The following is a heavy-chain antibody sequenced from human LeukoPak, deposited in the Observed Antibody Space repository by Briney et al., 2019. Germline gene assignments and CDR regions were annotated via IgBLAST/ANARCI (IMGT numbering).Heavy chain of an antibody. Sequence: GGSLRLSCAASGFTVSSNYMSWVRQAPGKGLEWVSVIYSGGSTYYADSVKGRFTISRDNSKNTLYLQMNSLRAEDTAVYYCARENDILTGYRAFDIWGQGTMVTVSS. CDR3: ARENDILTGYRAFDI. CDR2: IYSGGST. V-gene: IGHV3-53*01. D-gene: IGHD3-9*01. J-gene: IGHJ3*02. CDR1: GFTVSSNY.